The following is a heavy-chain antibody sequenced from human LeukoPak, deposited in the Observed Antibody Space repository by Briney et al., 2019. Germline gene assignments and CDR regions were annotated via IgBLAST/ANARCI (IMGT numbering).Heavy chain of an antibody. V-gene: IGHV3-7*01. J-gene: IGHJ4*02. Sequence: PGGSLRLSCAASGFTFDDCGMSWVRQAPGKGLEWVANIKQDGSEKYYVDSVKGRFTISRDNAKNSLYLQMNSLRAEDTAVYYCASEGWEERYFDYWGQGTLVTVSS. CDR1: GFTFDDCG. CDR2: IKQDGSEK. CDR3: ASEGWEERYFDY. D-gene: IGHD1-26*01.